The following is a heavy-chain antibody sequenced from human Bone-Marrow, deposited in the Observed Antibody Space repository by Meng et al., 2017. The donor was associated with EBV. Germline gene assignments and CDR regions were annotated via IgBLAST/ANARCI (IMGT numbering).Heavy chain of an antibody. Sequence: QVQLVQSAAEVKKPGSSVKVSCKTSGGPFRNYAVSWVRQGPGQGLEWLGGFLPTLGAPNYAQKFHGRVTITADESTSTHYMDLSSLRSDDTAVYYCASESGRGYTPDYWGQGTLVTVSS. J-gene: IGHJ4*02. CDR3: ASESGRGYTPDY. V-gene: IGHV1-69*01. CDR2: FLPTLGAP. CDR1: GGPFRNYA. D-gene: IGHD3-10*01.